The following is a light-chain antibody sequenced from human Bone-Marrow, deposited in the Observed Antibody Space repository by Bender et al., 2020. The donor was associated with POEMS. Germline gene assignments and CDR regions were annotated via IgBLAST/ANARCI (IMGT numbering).Light chain of an antibody. V-gene: IGLV3-25*03. CDR1: NIRSKS. CDR2: DDS. Sequence: SYVLTQAPSVSVAPGQTARITCGGDNIRSKSVYWYQRQPGQAPVLVVYDDSDRPSGIPERFSGSSSGTTVTLTISGVQAEDEADYYCQSADSSGNSWVFGRGTKLTVL. J-gene: IGLJ3*02. CDR3: QSADSSGNSWV.